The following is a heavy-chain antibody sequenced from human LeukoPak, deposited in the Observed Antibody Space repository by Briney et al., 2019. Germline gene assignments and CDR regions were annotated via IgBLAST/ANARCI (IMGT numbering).Heavy chain of an antibody. V-gene: IGHV4-59*01. CDR1: GGSISNNF. CDR3: ARFPASAEYRHYYHMDV. J-gene: IGHJ6*03. CDR2: MYYSESA. Sequence: SETLSLTCTVSGGSISNNFWTWIRQPPGKGLECIGFMYYSESASYNPSLSSRVTVSVDKSKNQISLKLTSVTAADTAVYYCARFPASAEYRHYYHMDVWGKGTTVTVSS. D-gene: IGHD6-25*01.